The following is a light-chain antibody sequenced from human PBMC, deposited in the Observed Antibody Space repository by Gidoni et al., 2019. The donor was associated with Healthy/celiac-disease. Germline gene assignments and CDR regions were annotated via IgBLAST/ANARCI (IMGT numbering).Light chain of an antibody. CDR1: QSVSSSY. CDR3: QQYGSSPIT. CDR2: GAS. V-gene: IGKV3-20*01. Sequence: EIVLTQSPGTLSLSPGERATLSCRASQSVSSSYLAWYQQTPGQAPRLLIYGASSRATGIPDRVSGSGSGTDFTLTISRLDPEDFAVYYCQQYGSSPITFGPGTKVDIK. J-gene: IGKJ3*01.